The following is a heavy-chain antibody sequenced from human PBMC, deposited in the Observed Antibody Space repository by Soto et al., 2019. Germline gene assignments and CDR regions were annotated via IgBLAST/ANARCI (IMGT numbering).Heavy chain of an antibody. D-gene: IGHD6-19*01. J-gene: IGHJ2*01. Sequence: QVQLVQSGTEVKKPGSSVKVSCKASGGTFSRYAINWVRQAPGRGLERMGGITPIFGTPNYAQKFQGRVTITADGSTKTAYMVLRRLRSEDTAVYYCAQTLGLAVSGPGRFDLWGRGTLVTVTS. CDR2: ITPIFGTP. CDR1: GGTFSRYA. CDR3: AQTLGLAVSGPGRFDL. V-gene: IGHV1-69*12.